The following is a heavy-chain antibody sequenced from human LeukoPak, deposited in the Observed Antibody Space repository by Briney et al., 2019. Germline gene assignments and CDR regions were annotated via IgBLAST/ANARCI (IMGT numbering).Heavy chain of an antibody. Sequence: GGSLRLSCAASGFTFSSYAMSWVRQAPGKGLEWVSAISGSGGSTYYADSVKGRFTISRDNSKNTLYLQMNSLRAEDTAVYYCAKEPFTVRGVIMTLFDYWGQGTLVTVSS. D-gene: IGHD3-10*01. CDR3: AKEPFTVRGVIMTLFDY. J-gene: IGHJ4*02. CDR1: GFTFSSYA. V-gene: IGHV3-23*01. CDR2: ISGSGGST.